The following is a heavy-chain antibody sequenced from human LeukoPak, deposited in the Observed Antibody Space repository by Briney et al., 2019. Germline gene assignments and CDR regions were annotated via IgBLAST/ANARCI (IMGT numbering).Heavy chain of an antibody. Sequence: GGSLRLSCAASGFTFSSYSMNWVSQAPGKGLEWVSYISSSSSSIYYADSLKGRFTISRDNAKNSLYLQMNSLRDEDTAVYYCAREGITPFDYWGQGTLVTVSS. J-gene: IGHJ4*02. D-gene: IGHD1-14*01. CDR2: ISSSSSSI. CDR3: AREGITPFDY. CDR1: GFTFSSYS. V-gene: IGHV3-48*02.